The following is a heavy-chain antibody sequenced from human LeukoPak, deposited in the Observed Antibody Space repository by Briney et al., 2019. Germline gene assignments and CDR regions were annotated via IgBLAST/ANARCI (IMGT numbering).Heavy chain of an antibody. V-gene: IGHV3-21*01. Sequence: GGSLRLSCAASRFTFSSYRMNWVRQAPGKGLEWVSSISSSSSYIYYADSVKGRFTISRDNAKNSLYLQMNSLRAEDTAVYYCAKGNCYVSTVYIIEPFDYWGQGTLVTVSS. J-gene: IGHJ4*02. CDR3: AKGNCYVSTVYIIEPFDY. CDR1: RFTFSSYR. D-gene: IGHD3-22*01. CDR2: ISSSSSYI.